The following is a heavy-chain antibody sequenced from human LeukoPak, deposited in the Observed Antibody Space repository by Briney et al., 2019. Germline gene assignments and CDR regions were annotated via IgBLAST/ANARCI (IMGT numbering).Heavy chain of an antibody. CDR2: IRYDGSNK. J-gene: IGHJ4*02. Sequence: GGSLRLSCAASGFTFSSYGMHWVRQAPGKGLEWVAFIRYDGSNKYYADSVKGRFTISRDNSKNTQYLQMNSLRAEDTAVYYCAKDLGFWGQGTLVTVSS. CDR1: GFTFSSYG. D-gene: IGHD3-10*01. V-gene: IGHV3-30*02. CDR3: AKDLGF.